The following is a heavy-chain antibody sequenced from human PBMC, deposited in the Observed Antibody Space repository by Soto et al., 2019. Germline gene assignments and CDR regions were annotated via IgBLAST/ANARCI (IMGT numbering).Heavy chain of an antibody. V-gene: IGHV5-10-1*01. Sequence: GESLKLSCQVSGYRFTSYWLTWVRHVPGKGLECLGRIEPRDSYTNYSPSFQGHVTITVDKSINTACLQWNSLTASDTALYYCARVGATTLHYFDSWGQGSLVTVSS. D-gene: IGHD1-26*01. J-gene: IGHJ4*02. CDR1: GYRFTSYW. CDR3: ARVGATTLHYFDS. CDR2: IEPRDSYT.